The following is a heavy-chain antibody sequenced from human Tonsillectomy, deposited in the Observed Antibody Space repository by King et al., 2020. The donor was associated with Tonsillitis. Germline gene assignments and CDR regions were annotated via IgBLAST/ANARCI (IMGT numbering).Heavy chain of an antibody. V-gene: IGHV3-23*04. Sequence: VQLVESGGGLVQPGGSLRLSCAASGFTFSSYAMIWVRQAPGKGLEWVSAISGSGGSTYYADSVKGRFTISRDNSKNTLYLQMNSLRAEDTAVYYCAKPEYYYDSSGLWDFDLWGRGTLVTVSS. CDR1: GFTFSSYA. J-gene: IGHJ2*01. D-gene: IGHD3-22*01. CDR3: AKPEYYYDSSGLWDFDL. CDR2: ISGSGGST.